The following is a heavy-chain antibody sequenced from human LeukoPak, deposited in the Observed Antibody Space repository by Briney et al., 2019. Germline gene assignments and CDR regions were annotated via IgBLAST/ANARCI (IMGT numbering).Heavy chain of an antibody. CDR1: GGSLSYYY. J-gene: IGHJ3*01. D-gene: IGHD2-2*01. Sequence: SETLSLTCTVSGGSLSYYYWSWVRQPPGKGLEWIGYIYYSGSTNYNPSLKSRVTISVDTSKNQFSLNLTSVTTADTAVYYCARVSCSSTSCPRRDVLDVWGQGTMVTVSS. CDR2: IYYSGST. V-gene: IGHV4-59*01. CDR3: ARVSCSSTSCPRRDVLDV.